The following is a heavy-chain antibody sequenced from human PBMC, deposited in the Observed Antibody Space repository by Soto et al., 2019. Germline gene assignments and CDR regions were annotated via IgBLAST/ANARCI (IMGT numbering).Heavy chain of an antibody. Sequence: QVQVVESGGGVVQPGRSLRLSCAASGFTFSSFGMHWVRQAPGKGLEWVSLIWYDGSKKSYGDSVKGRFTISRDNSRNTVYLHMTSLGADDTAVYYCARDASYYSLWSGYYPSRNGMDVWGQGTTVTVSS. V-gene: IGHV3-33*01. CDR2: IWYDGSKK. CDR3: ARDASYYSLWSGYYPSRNGMDV. J-gene: IGHJ6*02. CDR1: GFTFSSFG. D-gene: IGHD3-3*01.